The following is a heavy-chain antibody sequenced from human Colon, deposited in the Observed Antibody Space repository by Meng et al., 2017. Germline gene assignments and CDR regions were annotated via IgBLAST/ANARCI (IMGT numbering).Heavy chain of an antibody. CDR2: AYCRSSWTY. CDR1: GTRGSSGSAV. D-gene: IGHD3-10*01. V-gene: IGHV6-1*01. Sequence: GPGLGTRPEAHKLTGAISGTRGSSGSAVWNWSRQSPSRGPEWLGRAYCRSSWTYAYAVSFLRLLPLPPTTSPPPFSLQLNSVPPDDTAVYYCAREGTILRGVINPLDYWGQGTLVTVSS. J-gene: IGHJ4*02. CDR3: AREGTILRGVINPLDY.